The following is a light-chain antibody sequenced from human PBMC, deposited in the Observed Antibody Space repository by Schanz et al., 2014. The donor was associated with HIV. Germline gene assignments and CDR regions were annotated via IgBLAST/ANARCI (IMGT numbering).Light chain of an antibody. CDR2: EVT. J-gene: IGLJ2*01. Sequence: QSALTQPASVSGSPGQSVTISCTGTSSDIGAYDFVSWYQLHPGKAPKLMIYEVTKRPSAVPDRFSGSKSGNTASLTVSGLQPEDEADYYCSSYGGNNNLVFGGGTKLTVL. V-gene: IGLV2-8*01. CDR1: SSDIGAYDF. CDR3: SSYGGNNNLV.